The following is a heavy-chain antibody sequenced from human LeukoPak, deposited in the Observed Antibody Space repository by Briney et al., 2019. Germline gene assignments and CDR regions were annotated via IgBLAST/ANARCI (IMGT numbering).Heavy chain of an antibody. V-gene: IGHV3-48*03. CDR3: ERDAGTKFDY. D-gene: IGHD1-1*01. CDR2: ISSSGSTI. J-gene: IGHJ4*02. Sequence: GGSLRLSCAASGFTFSSYEMSWVHQAPGKGLEWVSYISSSGSTIYYADSVKGRFTISRDNAKNSLYLQMNSLRAEDTAVYYCERDAGTKFDYWGQGTLVTVSS. CDR1: GFTFSSYE.